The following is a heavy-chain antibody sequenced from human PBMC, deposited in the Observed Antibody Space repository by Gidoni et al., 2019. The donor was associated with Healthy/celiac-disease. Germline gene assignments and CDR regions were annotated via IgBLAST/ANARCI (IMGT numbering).Heavy chain of an antibody. CDR1: GFTFRIFA. CDR3: EKANVGGLYYYYYYYGMDV. Sequence: EVQLLESGGGLLHPGGSLRLSLAASGFTFRIFALSWVRQGPGKGLEWVAALRGRGGSTYYADSVKGRFTISRDNSKNTLYLQMNSLRAEDTAVYYCEKANVGGLYYYYYYYGMDVWGQGTTVTVSS. CDR2: LRGRGGST. V-gene: IGHV3-23*01. J-gene: IGHJ6*02. D-gene: IGHD2-8*01.